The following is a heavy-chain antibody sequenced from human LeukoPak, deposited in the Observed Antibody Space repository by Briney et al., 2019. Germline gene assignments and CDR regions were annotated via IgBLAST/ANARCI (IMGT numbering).Heavy chain of an antibody. J-gene: IGHJ4*02. CDR2: INTYNGNT. CDR3: ARDLVDGVGAPGAY. V-gene: IGHV1-18*01. CDR1: GYTFTNYG. Sequence: ASVKVSCKASGYTFTNYGITWMRQAPGQGLEWMGWINTYNGNTNYAQKLQGRVTITKDTSTSTAYMGLRSLRCDDPAVFYCARDLVDGVGAPGAYWGQGALVTVSS. D-gene: IGHD1-26*01.